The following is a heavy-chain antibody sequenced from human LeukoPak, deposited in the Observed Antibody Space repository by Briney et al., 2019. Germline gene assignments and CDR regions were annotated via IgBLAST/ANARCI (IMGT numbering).Heavy chain of an antibody. J-gene: IGHJ4*02. D-gene: IGHD6-13*01. CDR1: GFTFSSYW. CDR2: INSDGSST. Sequence: GGSLRLSCAASGFTFSSYWMHWVRQAPGKGLVWVSRINSDGSSTSYADSVKGRFTISRDNAKNTLYLQMNSLRAEDTAVYYCARMPLPGIAAAGTSWTENWGQGTLVTVSS. V-gene: IGHV3-74*01. CDR3: ARMPLPGIAAAGTSWTEN.